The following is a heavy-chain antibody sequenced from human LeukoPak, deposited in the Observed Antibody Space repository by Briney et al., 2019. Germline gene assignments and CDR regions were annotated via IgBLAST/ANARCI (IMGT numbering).Heavy chain of an antibody. CDR1: GGSFSGYY. D-gene: IGHD3-22*01. CDR2: IDHSGST. Sequence: SETLSLTCAVYGGSFSGYYWSRIRQPPGKGLEWIGEIDHSGSTNYSPSLKSRVTISVDTSKNQFSLRLSSVTAADTAVYYCALYVSTYYSDTSASIRGASDIWGQGTVATVSS. J-gene: IGHJ3*02. CDR3: ALYVSTYYSDTSASIRGASDI. V-gene: IGHV4-34*01.